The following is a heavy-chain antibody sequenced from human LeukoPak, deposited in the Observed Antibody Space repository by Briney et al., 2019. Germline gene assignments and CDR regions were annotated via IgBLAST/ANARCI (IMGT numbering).Heavy chain of an antibody. CDR2: IGSSGDTT. V-gene: IGHV3-23*01. CDR1: GFTFSSYA. D-gene: IGHD6-13*01. Sequence: GGSLRLSCAASGFTFSSYAMSWVRQAPGKGLEWVSTIGSSGDTTYYAGSVKGRFTISRDNSRNTLYLQMNSLRAEDTAVYYCARDAVSLAAAGTSDYWGQGSLVTVSS. CDR3: ARDAVSLAAAGTSDY. J-gene: IGHJ4*02.